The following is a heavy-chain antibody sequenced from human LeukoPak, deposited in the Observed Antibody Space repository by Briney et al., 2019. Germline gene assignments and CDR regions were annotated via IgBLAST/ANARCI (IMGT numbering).Heavy chain of an antibody. D-gene: IGHD1-1*01. J-gene: IGHJ4*02. CDR3: ARGDSYVQIDY. CDR1: GGSFSGYY. Sequence: SETLSLTCAVYGGSFSGYYWSWIRQPPGKGLEWIGEINHSGSTNYNPSLKSRVTISVDTSKNQFSLKLSSVTAADTAVYYCARGDSYVQIDYWGQGTLVTVSS. V-gene: IGHV4-34*01. CDR2: INHSGST.